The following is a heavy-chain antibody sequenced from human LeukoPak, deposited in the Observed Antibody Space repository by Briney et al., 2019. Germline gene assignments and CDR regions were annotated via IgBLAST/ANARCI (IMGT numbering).Heavy chain of an antibody. Sequence: ASVKVSCKASGYTFTSYGISWVRQAPGQGLEWMGWISAYNGNTNYAQKLQGRVTITTDTSTSTAYMELRSLRSDDTAVYYCARHGLTYYDFWSGYSQYYFDYWGQGTLVTVSS. CDR3: ARHGLTYYDFWSGYSQYYFDY. D-gene: IGHD3-3*01. CDR1: GYTFTSYG. J-gene: IGHJ4*02. V-gene: IGHV1-18*01. CDR2: ISAYNGNT.